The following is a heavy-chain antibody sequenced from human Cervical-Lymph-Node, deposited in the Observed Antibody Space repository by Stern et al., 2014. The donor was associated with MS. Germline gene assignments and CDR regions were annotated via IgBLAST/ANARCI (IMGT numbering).Heavy chain of an antibody. D-gene: IGHD3-16*02. J-gene: IGHJ4*02. V-gene: IGHV4-59*01. CDR2: ISHSGTT. CDR1: GGSMRSYY. Sequence: QVQLQESGPGLVKTSETLSLTCTVSGGSMRSYYWSWIRHSPGQGLEWIGYISHSGTTNYNPSLRSRVTISLDMSKNQFSLKLTSVTAADTAMYYCARETSTFGYTYWGQGTQVTVSS. CDR3: ARETSTFGYTY.